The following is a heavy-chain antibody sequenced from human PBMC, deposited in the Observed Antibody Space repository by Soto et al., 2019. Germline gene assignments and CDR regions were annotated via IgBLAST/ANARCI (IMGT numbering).Heavy chain of an antibody. J-gene: IGHJ4*02. CDR2: IYFSGST. CDR1: GGSMSGYY. Sequence: LALTCSVSGGSMSGYYWSWIRQTPGQGLEWLGFIYFSGSTRYKPSLMIRLTISLDKSKRQFSMSLSSVTAADTAVYYCARSVATPGTNIDFWGEGKLVNFSA. D-gene: IGHD6-13*01. V-gene: IGHV4-4*09. CDR3: ARSVATPGTNIDF.